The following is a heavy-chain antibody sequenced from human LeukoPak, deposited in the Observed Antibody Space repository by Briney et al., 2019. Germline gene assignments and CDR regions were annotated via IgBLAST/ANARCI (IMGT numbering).Heavy chain of an antibody. V-gene: IGHV3-48*03. J-gene: IGHJ3*02. Sequence: PGGSLRLSCAASGFTFSSYEMKWVRPAPGKGGEGGSYISSSGITIYYADSVKGRFTISRDNAKNSLYLQMISLRAEDTAVYYCARDRHIAAAIDEAFDIWGQGTMVTVSS. CDR2: ISSSGITI. D-gene: IGHD6-13*01. CDR1: GFTFSSYE. CDR3: ARDRHIAAAIDEAFDI.